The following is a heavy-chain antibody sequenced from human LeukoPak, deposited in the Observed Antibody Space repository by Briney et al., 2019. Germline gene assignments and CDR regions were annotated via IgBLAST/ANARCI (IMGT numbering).Heavy chain of an antibody. CDR2: IYYSGST. J-gene: IGHJ6*03. CDR3: ARISLGIVDEDYYYYMDV. V-gene: IGHV4-39*07. CDR1: GGSISSSSYY. D-gene: IGHD3-22*01. Sequence: TASETLSLTCTVSGGSISSSSYYWGWIRQPPGKGLEWIGSIYYSGSTYYNPSLKSRVTISVDTSKNQFSLKLSSVTAADTAVYYCARISLGIVDEDYYYYMDVWGKGTTVTVSS.